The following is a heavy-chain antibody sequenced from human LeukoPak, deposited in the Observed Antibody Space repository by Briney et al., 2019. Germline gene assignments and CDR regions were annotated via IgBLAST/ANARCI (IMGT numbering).Heavy chain of an antibody. Sequence: PSETLSLTCAVYGGSFSGYYWSWIRQPPGKGLEWIGEINHSGSTNYNPSLKSRVTISVDTSKNQFSLKLSSVTAADTAVYYCARGPQQQLGLRVYDYWGQRTLVTVSS. CDR3: ARGPQQQLGLRVYDY. J-gene: IGHJ4*02. V-gene: IGHV4-34*01. CDR2: INHSGST. D-gene: IGHD6-13*01. CDR1: GGSFSGYY.